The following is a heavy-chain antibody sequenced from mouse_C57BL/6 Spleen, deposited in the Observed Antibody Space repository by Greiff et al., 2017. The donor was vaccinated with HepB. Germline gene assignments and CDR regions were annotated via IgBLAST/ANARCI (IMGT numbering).Heavy chain of an antibody. Sequence: EVKLMESGGGLVKPGGSLKLSCAASGFTFSDYGMHWVRQAPEKGLEWVAYISSGSSTIYYADTVKGRFTISRDNAKNTLFLQMTSLRSEDTAMYYCARRDGYPFDYWGQGTTLTVSS. CDR1: GFTFSDYG. CDR2: ISSGSSTI. CDR3: ARRDGYPFDY. D-gene: IGHD2-3*01. J-gene: IGHJ2*01. V-gene: IGHV5-17*01.